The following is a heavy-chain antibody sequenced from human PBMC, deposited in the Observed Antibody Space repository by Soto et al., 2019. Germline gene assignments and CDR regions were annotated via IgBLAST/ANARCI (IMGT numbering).Heavy chain of an antibody. CDR3: AGAEKYYWSGNYWGDY. CDR1: GFTFSSYS. CDR2: ISSSSSYI. Sequence: EVQLVESGGGLVKPGGSLRLSCAASGFTFSSYSMNWVRQAPGKGLEWVSSISSSSSYIYYADSVKGRFTISRDNARKPLDLEKNSLRAEDKAVYYWAGAEKYYWSGNYWGDYWGQGTLVTVSS. V-gene: IGHV3-21*01. J-gene: IGHJ4*02. D-gene: IGHD3-10*01.